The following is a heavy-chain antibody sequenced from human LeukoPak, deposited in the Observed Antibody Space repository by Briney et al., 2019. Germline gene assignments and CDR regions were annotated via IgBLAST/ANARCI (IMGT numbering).Heavy chain of an antibody. J-gene: IGHJ3*02. D-gene: IGHD3-22*01. CDR3: ARARNYYDSSDYYYEGDAFDI. V-gene: IGHV4-38-2*02. CDR2: IYHSGST. CDR1: GYSISSGYY. Sequence: SETLSLTCTVSGYSISSGYYWGWIRQPPGKGLEWIGSIYHSGSTYYNPSLKSRVTISVDTSKNQFSLKLSSVTAADTAVYFCARARNYYDSSDYYYEGDAFDIWGQGTMVTVSS.